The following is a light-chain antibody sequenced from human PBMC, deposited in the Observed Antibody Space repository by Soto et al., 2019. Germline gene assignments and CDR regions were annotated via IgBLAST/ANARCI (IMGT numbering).Light chain of an antibody. Sequence: QPVLTQSPSASASLGASVKLTCTLSSGHGSYAIAWHQQQPEKGPRYLMKLNSDGSHSKGDGIPDRFSGSSSGAERYLTISSLQSEDEADYYCQTWGTGWVFGGGTKLTVL. CDR1: SGHGSYA. CDR2: LNSDGSH. V-gene: IGLV4-69*01. J-gene: IGLJ3*02. CDR3: QTWGTGWV.